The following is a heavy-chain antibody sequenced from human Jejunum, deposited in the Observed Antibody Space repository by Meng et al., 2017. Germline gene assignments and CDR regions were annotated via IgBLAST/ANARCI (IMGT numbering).Heavy chain of an antibody. J-gene: IGHJ5*01. CDR3: ACDRSLPWFYF. CDR2: IYYSGGT. CDR1: GSSIISRSFY. Sequence: GSLRLSCTVSGSSIISRSFYCVWIRQPPGKGLEWIGTIYYSGGTYYNPSLKSRVVISVDTSKNHFSLKVTSVTAADTAVYYCACDRSLPWFYFWGQGTLVTVSS. V-gene: IGHV4-39*07.